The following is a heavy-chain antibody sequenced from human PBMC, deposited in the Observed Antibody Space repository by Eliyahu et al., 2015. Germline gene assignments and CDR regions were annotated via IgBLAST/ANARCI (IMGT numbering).Heavy chain of an antibody. CDR2: ISYDGSNK. CDR1: GFXFSSYG. CDR3: AKTAVYEFRAYFDY. J-gene: IGHJ4*02. Sequence: QVQLVESGGGVVQPGRSLRXSCAASGFXFSSYGMHWVRQAPGKGLEWVAVISYDGSNKYYADSVKGRFTISRDNSKNTLYLQMNSLRAEDTAVYYCAKTAVYEFRAYFDYWGQGTLVTVSS. D-gene: IGHD3-16*01. V-gene: IGHV3-30*18.